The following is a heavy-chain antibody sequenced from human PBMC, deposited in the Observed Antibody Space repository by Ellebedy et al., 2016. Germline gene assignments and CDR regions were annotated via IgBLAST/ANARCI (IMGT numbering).Heavy chain of an antibody. Sequence: GGSLGLSXRASGFTFSSYVMSWVRQAPGKGLKWVSGLSRSGDTTYYADSVKGRFTISRDNPKNTLYLQMNSLRVEDTAVYYCAKDRDDDGDFVFDSWGQGILVTVSA. CDR3: AKDRDDDGDFVFDS. J-gene: IGHJ4*02. CDR1: GFTFSSYV. V-gene: IGHV3-23*01. D-gene: IGHD4-17*01. CDR2: LSRSGDTT.